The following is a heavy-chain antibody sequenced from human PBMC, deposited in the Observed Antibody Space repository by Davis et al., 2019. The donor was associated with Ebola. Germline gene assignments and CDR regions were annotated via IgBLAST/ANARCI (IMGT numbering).Heavy chain of an antibody. Sequence: SETLSLTCTVSGGSISSSSYYWGWIRQPPGKGLEWIGSIYYSGSTYYNPSLKSRVTISVDTSKNQFSLKLSSVTAADTAVYYCARDEAYYYDSSGYYRLNYFDYWGQGTLVTVSS. V-gene: IGHV4-39*02. CDR2: IYYSGST. CDR1: GGSISSSSYY. D-gene: IGHD3-22*01. CDR3: ARDEAYYYDSSGYYRLNYFDY. J-gene: IGHJ4*02.